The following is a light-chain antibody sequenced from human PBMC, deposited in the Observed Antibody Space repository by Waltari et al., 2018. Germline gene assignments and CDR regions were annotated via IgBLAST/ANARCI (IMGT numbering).Light chain of an antibody. J-gene: IGKJ1*01. Sequence: EIVLTQSPGTLSLSPGERATLSCRASQSVSSSYLAWYQQKPGQAPRLLIYGASSRATGIPDRFSGSGSGTDFTLTISRLEPEDFAVYYCQQYGSSPPGRTFGPGTKVAI. CDR1: QSVSSSY. CDR3: QQYGSSPPGRT. V-gene: IGKV3-20*01. CDR2: GAS.